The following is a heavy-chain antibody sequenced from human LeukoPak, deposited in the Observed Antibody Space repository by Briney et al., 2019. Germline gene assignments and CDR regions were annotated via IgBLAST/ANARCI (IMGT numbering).Heavy chain of an antibody. J-gene: IGHJ4*02. V-gene: IGHV3-7*03. Sequence: GGSLRLSCAASGFTFSSYWMTWVRQVPGKGLEWVANINQDGSEKNYVDSVKGRFTISRDNAKNSLYLQMNSLRAADTAVYYCARVRGYSYGELDYWGRGTLVTVSS. D-gene: IGHD5-18*01. CDR3: ARVRGYSYGELDY. CDR2: INQDGSEK. CDR1: GFTFSSYW.